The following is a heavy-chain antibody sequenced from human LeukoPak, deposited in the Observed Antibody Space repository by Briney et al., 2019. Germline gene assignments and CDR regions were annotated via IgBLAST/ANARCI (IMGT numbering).Heavy chain of an antibody. CDR2: IRFDGSDK. CDR1: GFSFSNYG. V-gene: IGHV3-30*02. D-gene: IGHD2/OR15-2a*01. Sequence: GGSLRLSCAASGFSFSNYGMHWVRQAPGKGLEWVAFIRFDGSDKFYADSVKGRFTFSRDNSKNTLFLQMNSLRAEDTAVYYCAKGRDFLLDYWGQGMLVTVSS. CDR3: AKGRDFLLDY. J-gene: IGHJ4*02.